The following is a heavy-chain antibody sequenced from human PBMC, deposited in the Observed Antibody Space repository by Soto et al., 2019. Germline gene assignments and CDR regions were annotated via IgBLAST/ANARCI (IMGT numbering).Heavy chain of an antibody. J-gene: IGHJ4*02. Sequence: EVQLVESGGGLVQPGGSLRLSCAASGFTFSSYEMNWVRQAPGKGLEWVSYISSSGSTIYYADSVKGRFTISRDNAKNSLYLQMNILRAEDTAVYYCARDGIVGAGFDYWGQGTLVTVSS. CDR1: GFTFSSYE. D-gene: IGHD1-26*01. CDR2: ISSSGSTI. CDR3: ARDGIVGAGFDY. V-gene: IGHV3-48*03.